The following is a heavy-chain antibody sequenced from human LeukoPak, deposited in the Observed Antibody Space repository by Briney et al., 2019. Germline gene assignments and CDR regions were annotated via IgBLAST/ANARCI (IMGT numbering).Heavy chain of an antibody. CDR2: IIPILGIA. J-gene: IGHJ4*02. CDR1: GGTFSSYA. CDR3: VRSLAIAVAGIFDY. V-gene: IGHV1-69*04. Sequence: SVKVSCKASGGTFSSYAISWVRQAPGQGLEWMGRIIPILGIANYAQKFQGRVTITADKSMSTAYMELSSLRSEDTAVYYCVRSLAIAVAGIFDYWGQGTLVTVSS. D-gene: IGHD6-19*01.